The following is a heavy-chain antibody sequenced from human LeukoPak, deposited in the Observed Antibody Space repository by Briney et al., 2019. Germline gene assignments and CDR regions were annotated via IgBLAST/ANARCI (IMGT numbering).Heavy chain of an antibody. CDR3: ARSGYNYGADAFDI. D-gene: IGHD5-18*01. J-gene: IGHJ3*02. CDR1: GGSISSYY. Sequence: TSETLSLTCTVSGGSISSYYWSWIRQPPGKGLEWIGYIYYSGSTNYNPSLKSRVTISVDTSKNQFSLKLSSVTAADTAVYYCARSGYNYGADAFDIWGQGTMVTVSS. V-gene: IGHV4-59*01. CDR2: IYYSGST.